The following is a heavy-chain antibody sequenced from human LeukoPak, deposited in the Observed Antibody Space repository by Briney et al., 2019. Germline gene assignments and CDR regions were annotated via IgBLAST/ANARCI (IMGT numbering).Heavy chain of an antibody. V-gene: IGHV1-46*01. CDR3: ARATYYYEVDY. D-gene: IGHD3-22*01. CDR2: INPSGGST. J-gene: IGHJ4*02. CDR1: GYTFTSNY. Sequence: ASVKVSCKASGYTFTSNYIHWVRQAPGQGLEWMGIINPSGGSTSYAQKFQGRVTMTRDTSTSTIYMELSNLRSEDTAVYYCARATYYYEVDYWGQGSLVTVSS.